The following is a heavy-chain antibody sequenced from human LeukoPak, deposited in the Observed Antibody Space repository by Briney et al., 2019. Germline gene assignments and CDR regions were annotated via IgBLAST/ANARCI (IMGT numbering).Heavy chain of an antibody. V-gene: IGHV4-59*08. D-gene: IGHD1-1*01. CDR2: IYNSGST. Sequence: SETLSLTCTVSGGSISNYSWSWIRQPPGKGLEWIGYIYNSGSTNYNPSLKSRAAISVDMSKNQFSLKLSSVTAADTAVYYCARKTGYYYGVDVWGQKTTVTVSS. J-gene: IGHJ6*02. CDR1: GGSISNYS. CDR3: ARKTGYYYGVDV.